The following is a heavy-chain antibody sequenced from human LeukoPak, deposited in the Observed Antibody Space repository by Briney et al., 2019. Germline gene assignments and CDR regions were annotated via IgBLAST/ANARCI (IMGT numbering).Heavy chain of an antibody. V-gene: IGHV4-39*01. CDR2: IYFSGST. J-gene: IGHJ4*02. Sequence: SETLSLTCTVSGGSISTSNYYWDWFRQPPGKGLEWIGGIYFSGSTYYNPSLKRRVSMSVDASNNPFSLKVTSVTAADTAVYYCASDYGADSGYWGQGTLVTVSS. CDR3: ASDYGADSGY. CDR1: GGSISTSNYY. D-gene: IGHD4-23*01.